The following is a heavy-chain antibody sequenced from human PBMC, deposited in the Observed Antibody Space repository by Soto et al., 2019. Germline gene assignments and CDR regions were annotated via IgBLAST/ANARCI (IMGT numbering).Heavy chain of an antibody. CDR2: IYYSGST. Sequence: QVQLQESGPGLVKPSQTLSLTCTVSGGSISSGGYYWSWIRQHPGKGLEWIGYIYYSGSTYYNPSLKSRVTLSVDTSKNQFSLKLSSVTAADTAVYYCARWGIEYSRHVVGYWGQGTLVTVSS. CDR3: ARWGIEYSRHVVGY. V-gene: IGHV4-31*03. J-gene: IGHJ4*02. D-gene: IGHD6-6*01. CDR1: GGSISSGGYY.